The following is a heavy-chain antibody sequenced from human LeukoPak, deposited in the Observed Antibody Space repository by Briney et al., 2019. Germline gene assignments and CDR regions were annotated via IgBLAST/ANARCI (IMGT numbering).Heavy chain of an antibody. CDR3: ARDHNYAFDN. D-gene: IGHD1-1*01. CDR1: GFPFIEYS. J-gene: IGHJ4*02. CDR2: IGIDSGNT. V-gene: IGHV3-48*01. Sequence: GGSLRLSCTASGFPFIEYSMNWVRQVPGKGLEWIAYIGIDSGNTKYADSVRGRFTISADKTKNSLYLQMDSLRVDDTAVYYCARDHNYAFDNWGQGTLVSVAS.